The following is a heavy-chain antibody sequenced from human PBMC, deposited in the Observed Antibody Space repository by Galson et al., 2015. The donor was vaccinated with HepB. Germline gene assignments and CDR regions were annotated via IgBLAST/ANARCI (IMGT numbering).Heavy chain of an antibody. CDR1: GYTFTSYY. CDR3: ARGLGNGDY. V-gene: IGHV1-46*01. CDR2: INPSGGST. D-gene: IGHD7-27*01. Sequence: SVKVSCKASGYTFTSYYMHWVRQAPGQGLEWVGIINPSGGSTTYAQNFQGRVTMTRDTSTSTVYMELSSLRSEDTALYYCARGLGNGDYWGQGTLVTVSS. J-gene: IGHJ4*02.